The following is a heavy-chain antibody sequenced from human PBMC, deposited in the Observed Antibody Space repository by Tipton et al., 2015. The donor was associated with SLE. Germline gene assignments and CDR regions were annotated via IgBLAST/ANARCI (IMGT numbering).Heavy chain of an antibody. CDR3: ASETAAGNHYFDY. V-gene: IGHV3-74*01. CDR2: INSDGSST. J-gene: IGHJ4*02. CDR1: GFTFSSYW. Sequence: GSLRLSCAASGFTFSSYWMHWVRQAPGKGLVWVSRINSDGSSTSYADSVKGRFTISRDNAKNTLYLQMNSLRAEDTAVYYCASETAAGNHYFDYWGQGTLVTVSS. D-gene: IGHD6-13*01.